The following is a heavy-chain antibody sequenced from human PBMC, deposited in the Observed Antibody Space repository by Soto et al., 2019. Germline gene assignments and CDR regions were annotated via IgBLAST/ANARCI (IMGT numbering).Heavy chain of an antibody. CDR2: IYYSGST. CDR1: GGHISSYY. CDR3: ARERGGPSQNWFDP. V-gene: IGHV4-59*01. D-gene: IGHD3-10*01. J-gene: IGHJ5*02. Sequence: PAETLSLTCTVSGGHISSYYGSWIRQQTGKGLEWIGYIYYSGSTNYNPSLKSRVTISVDTSKNQFSLKLSSVTAADTAGDYCARERGGPSQNWFDPWGQGTLVTFSS.